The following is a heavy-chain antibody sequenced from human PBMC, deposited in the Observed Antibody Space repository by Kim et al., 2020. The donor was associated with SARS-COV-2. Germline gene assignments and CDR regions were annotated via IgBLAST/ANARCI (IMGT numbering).Heavy chain of an antibody. CDR2: ISSSGSTI. V-gene: IGHV3-48*03. CDR1: GFTFSSYE. D-gene: IGHD2-15*01. J-gene: IGHJ4*02. CDR3: ARDEGVVAATPH. Sequence: GGSLRLSCAASGFTFSSYEMNWVRQAPGKGLEWVSYISSSGSTIYYADSVKGRFTISRDNAKNSLYLQMNSLRAEDTAVYYCARDEGVVAATPHWGQGTLVTVSS.